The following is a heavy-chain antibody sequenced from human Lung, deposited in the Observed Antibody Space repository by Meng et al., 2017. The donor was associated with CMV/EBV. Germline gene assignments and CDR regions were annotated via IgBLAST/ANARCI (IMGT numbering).Heavy chain of an antibody. CDR2: ISSTGSYI. D-gene: IGHD3-22*01. V-gene: IGHV3-11*01. CDR3: ARDLGRYDSKLDS. CDR1: GFTFSDYY. Sequence: GGSLRLXCAASGFTFSDYYMSWIRQAPGKGLEWVAYISSTGSYIYYADSVKGRFTISRDNAKKSLYLQMSTLRADDTAVYYCARDLGRYDSKLDSWGQGTXVTVSS. J-gene: IGHJ5*01.